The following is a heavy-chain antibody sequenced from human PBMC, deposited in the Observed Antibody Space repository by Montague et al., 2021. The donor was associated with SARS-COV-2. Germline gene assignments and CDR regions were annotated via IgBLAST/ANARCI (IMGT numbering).Heavy chain of an antibody. Sequence: SLRLSCAASGFTFSSYGMHWVRQAPSKGLERVAVIWYDGSNKYYADSVKGRFTISRDNSKNTLYLQMNSLRAEDTAVYYCARDREPEGIDYWGQGTLVTVPS. CDR1: GFTFSSYG. CDR2: IWYDGSNK. CDR3: ARDREPEGIDY. V-gene: IGHV3-33*01. J-gene: IGHJ4*02. D-gene: IGHD1-14*01.